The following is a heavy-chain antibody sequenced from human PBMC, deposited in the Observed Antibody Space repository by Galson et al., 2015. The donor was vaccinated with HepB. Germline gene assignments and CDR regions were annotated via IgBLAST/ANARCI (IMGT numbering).Heavy chain of an antibody. Sequence: SLRLSCAASGFTVSGTHMNWVRQAPGKGLEWVSVIYKDETTNYADSVKGRFTISRDNSRNILYLQMNSLGPDDTAVYYCAREGALQRQGRGVDYFDCWGQGVLVTVSS. J-gene: IGHJ4*02. V-gene: IGHV3-53*01. D-gene: IGHD3-10*01. CDR1: GFTVSGTH. CDR3: AREGALQRQGRGVDYFDC. CDR2: IYKDETT.